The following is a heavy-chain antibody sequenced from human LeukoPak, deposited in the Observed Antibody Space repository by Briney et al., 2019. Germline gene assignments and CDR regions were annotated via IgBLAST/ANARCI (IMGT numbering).Heavy chain of an antibody. CDR3: ASGSSYSSGWYYFDY. CDR1: GFTFSSYS. D-gene: IGHD6-19*01. J-gene: IGHJ4*02. V-gene: IGHV3-21*01. CDR2: ISSSSSYI. Sequence: PGGSLSLSCAASGFTFSSYSMNWVRQAPGKGLEWVSSISSSSSYIYYADSVKGRFTISRDNAKNSLYLQMNSLRAEDTAVYYCASGSSYSSGWYYFDYWGQGTLVTVSS.